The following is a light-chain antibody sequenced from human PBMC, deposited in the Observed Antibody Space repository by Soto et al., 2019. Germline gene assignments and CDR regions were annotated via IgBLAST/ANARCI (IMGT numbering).Light chain of an antibody. CDR2: EVS. V-gene: IGLV2-14*01. CDR3: SSYTSSSTL. J-gene: IGLJ1*01. CDR1: SSDVGGHDY. Sequence: QSALTQPASVSGSPGQSITISCNGTSSDVGGHDYVSWYQQHPGKAPKLMIYEVSDRPSGISSRFSGSKSGNTASLTISGLQTEDEADYYCSSYTSSSTLFGTGTKVTVL.